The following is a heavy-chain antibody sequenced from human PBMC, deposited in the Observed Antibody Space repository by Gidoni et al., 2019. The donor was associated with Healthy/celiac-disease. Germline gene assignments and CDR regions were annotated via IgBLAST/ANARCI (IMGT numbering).Heavy chain of an antibody. J-gene: IGHJ4*02. CDR2: ISSSSSYI. CDR1: GFTFSSYR. CDR3: ARDRYSSGWYHKDLFDY. D-gene: IGHD6-19*01. V-gene: IGHV3-21*01. Sequence: EVQLVESGGGLVKPGGSLRLSCAASGFTFSSYRMNWVRQAPGKGLEWVSSISSSSSYIYYADSVKGRFTISRDNAKNSLYLQMNSLRAEDTAVYYCARDRYSSGWYHKDLFDYWGQGTLVTVSS.